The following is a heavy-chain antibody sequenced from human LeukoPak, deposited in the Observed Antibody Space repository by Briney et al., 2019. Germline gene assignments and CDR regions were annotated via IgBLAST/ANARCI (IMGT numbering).Heavy chain of an antibody. CDR1: GGSFSGYY. V-gene: IGHV4-34*01. CDR2: INHSGST. Sequence: KPSETLSLTCAVYGGSFSGYYWSWIRQPPGKGLEWIGEINHSGSTNYNPSLKSRVTISVDTSKNQFSLKLSSVTAADTAVYYCARWSRAAAGSDNYFDYWGQGTLVTVSS. D-gene: IGHD6-13*01. CDR3: ARWSRAAAGSDNYFDY. J-gene: IGHJ4*02.